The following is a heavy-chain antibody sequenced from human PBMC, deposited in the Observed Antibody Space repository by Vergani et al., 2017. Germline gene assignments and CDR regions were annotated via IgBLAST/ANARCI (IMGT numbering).Heavy chain of an antibody. D-gene: IGHD2-21*02. CDR1: GFTFSSYS. V-gene: IGHV3-21*01. Sequence: EVQLVESGGGLVKPGGSLRLSCAASGFTFSSYSMNWVRQAPGKGLEWVSSISSSSSYIYYADSVKGRFTISRDNANNSLYLQMNSLRAEDTAVYYCARDGAAYCGGDCSPDYWGQGTLVTVSS. CDR3: ARDGAAYCGGDCSPDY. J-gene: IGHJ4*02. CDR2: ISSSSSYI.